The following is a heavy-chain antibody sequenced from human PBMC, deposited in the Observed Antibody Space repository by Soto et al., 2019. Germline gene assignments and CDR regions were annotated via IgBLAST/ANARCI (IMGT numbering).Heavy chain of an antibody. CDR3: VADYGGLEGFDV. V-gene: IGHV3-23*01. J-gene: IGHJ3*01. Sequence: QLLESGGALVQPGGSLRLSCEVSGATFTNYAMAWVRQTPEKGLEWVSGITYSGGETDYADPVKGRFSISRDNSKNTVFLQMNSLGVEDTATYYCVADYGGLEGFDVWGRGTVVTVSS. D-gene: IGHD4-17*01. CDR2: ITYSGGET. CDR1: GATFTNYA.